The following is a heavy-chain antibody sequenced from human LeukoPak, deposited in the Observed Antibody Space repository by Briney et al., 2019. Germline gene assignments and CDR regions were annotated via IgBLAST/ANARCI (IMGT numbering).Heavy chain of an antibody. V-gene: IGHV3-20*04. CDR2: INWNGGTR. CDR3: ARDQGYFYDSSGHSPLEY. D-gene: IGHD3-22*01. J-gene: IGHJ4*02. CDR1: GFTFDDYG. Sequence: GGSLRLSCAGSGFTFDDYGMAWVRQVRGKGLEWVAGINWNGGTRGYADSVRGRFTISRDNAKNSLDLQMDSLRVEDTALYYCARDQGYFYDSSGHSPLEYWGRGTLVTVSS.